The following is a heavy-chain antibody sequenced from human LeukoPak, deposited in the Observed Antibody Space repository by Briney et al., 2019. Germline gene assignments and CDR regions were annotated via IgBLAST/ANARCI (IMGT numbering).Heavy chain of an antibody. Sequence: GSLRLSCAASGFTFSSYWMSWVRQAPGKGLEWIGSIYYSGSTYYNPSLKSRVTISVDTSKNQFSLKLSSVTAADTAVYYCARGRVYCSSTSCYGVRWFDPWGQGTLVTVSS. CDR2: IYYSGST. CDR3: ARGRVYCSSTSCYGVRWFDP. J-gene: IGHJ5*02. CDR1: GFTFSSYW. V-gene: IGHV4-39*07. D-gene: IGHD2-2*01.